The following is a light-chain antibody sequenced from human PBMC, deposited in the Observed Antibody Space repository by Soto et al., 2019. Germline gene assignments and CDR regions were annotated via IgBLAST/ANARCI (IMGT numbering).Light chain of an antibody. CDR1: QSVSNNY. V-gene: IGKV3D-20*02. CDR3: QKRSNWPPIT. Sequence: EIVLTQSPGTLSLSPGERATLSCRASQSVSNNYLAWYQQKPGQAPRLLIYGASNRATGIPDRFSGSGSGTEFTLTISRLQSEEFAVYYCQKRSNWPPITFGQGTRLEIK. CDR2: GAS. J-gene: IGKJ5*01.